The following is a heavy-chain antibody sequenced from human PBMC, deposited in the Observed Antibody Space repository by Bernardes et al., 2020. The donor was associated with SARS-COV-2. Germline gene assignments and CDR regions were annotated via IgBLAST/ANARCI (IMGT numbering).Heavy chain of an antibody. V-gene: IGHV4-34*01. D-gene: IGHD3-10*01. CDR3: APRFRMVRGVIGGWFDP. CDR1: GGSFSGYY. J-gene: IGHJ5*02. CDR2: INHSGST. Sequence: SETLSLTCAVYGGSFSGYYWSWIRQPPGKGLEWIGEINHSGSTNYNPSLKSRVTISVDTSKNQFSLKLSSVTAADTAVYYCAPRFRMVRGVIGGWFDPWGQGTLVTVSS.